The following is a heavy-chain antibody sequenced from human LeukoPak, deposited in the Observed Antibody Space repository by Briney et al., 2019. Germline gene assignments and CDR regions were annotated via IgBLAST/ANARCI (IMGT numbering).Heavy chain of an antibody. CDR3: ARDPSNWNVNFDY. J-gene: IGHJ4*02. V-gene: IGHV3-30-3*01. D-gene: IGHD1-20*01. Sequence: GGSLRLSCAASGFTFSSYAIHWVRQAPGKGLEWVAVISYDGSNKYYADSVKGRFTISRDNSKNTLYLQMNSLRAEDTAVYYCARDPSNWNVNFDYWGQGTLVTVSS. CDR2: ISYDGSNK. CDR1: GFTFSSYA.